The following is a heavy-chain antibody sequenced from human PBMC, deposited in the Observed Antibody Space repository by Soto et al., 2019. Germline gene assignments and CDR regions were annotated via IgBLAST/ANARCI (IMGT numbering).Heavy chain of an antibody. D-gene: IGHD5-12*01. CDR3: TTDLWYSGYDIFDY. V-gene: IGHV3-15*01. CDR1: GFTFSNAW. J-gene: IGHJ4*02. Sequence: GGSLRLSCAASGFTFSNAWMSWVRQAPGKGLEWVGRIKSKTDGGTTDYAAPGKGRFTISRDDSKNTLYLQMNSLKTEDTAVYYCTTDLWYSGYDIFDYWGQGTLVTVAS. CDR2: IKSKTDGGTT.